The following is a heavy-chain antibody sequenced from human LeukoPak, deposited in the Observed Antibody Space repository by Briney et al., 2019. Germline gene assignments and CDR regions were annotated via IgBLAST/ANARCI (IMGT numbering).Heavy chain of an antibody. Sequence: PGGSLRLSCAVYGFTFTDYWMNWVRQAPGKGLEWVASIRQDGGEKYYVDSVKGRFTISRDNAKNSLYLQMSSLRAEDTAVCYCARDGTAPGLYFDLWGQGTLVAVSS. CDR3: ARDGTAPGLYFDL. J-gene: IGHJ4*01. V-gene: IGHV3-7*01. CDR2: IRQDGGEK. D-gene: IGHD6-13*01. CDR1: GFTFTDYW.